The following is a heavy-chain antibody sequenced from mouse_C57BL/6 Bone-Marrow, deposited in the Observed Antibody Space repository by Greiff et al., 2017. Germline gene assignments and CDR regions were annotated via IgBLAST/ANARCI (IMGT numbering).Heavy chain of an antibody. CDR1: GYTFTSYW. CDR2: IYPGNSDT. V-gene: IGHV1-5*01. D-gene: IGHD2-3*01. Sequence: VQLQQSGTVLARPGASVKMSCKTSGYTFTSYWMHWVKQRPGQGLAWIGAIYPGNSDTSYNQKFKGKAKLTAVTSASTAYMELSSLTNEDSAVYYCTRPDGYYPAWFAYWGQGTLVTVSA. J-gene: IGHJ3*01. CDR3: TRPDGYYPAWFAY.